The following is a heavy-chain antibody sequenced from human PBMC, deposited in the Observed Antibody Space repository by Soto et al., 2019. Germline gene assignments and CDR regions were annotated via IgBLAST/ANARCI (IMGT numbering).Heavy chain of an antibody. V-gene: IGHV1-8*01. CDR3: ARVSYLPQLVPDWFDP. Sequence: QVQLVQSGAEVKKPGASVKVSCKASGYTFTSYDINWVRQATGQGLEWMGWMNPNSGNTGYAQKFQGRVTMTRNTSISTAYMELSSLRSEDTAVYYCARVSYLPQLVPDWFDPWGQGTLVTVSS. D-gene: IGHD6-6*01. CDR2: MNPNSGNT. J-gene: IGHJ5*02. CDR1: GYTFTSYD.